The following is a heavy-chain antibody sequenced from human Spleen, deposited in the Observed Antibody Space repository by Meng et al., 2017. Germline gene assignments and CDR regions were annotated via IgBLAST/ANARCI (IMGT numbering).Heavy chain of an antibody. Sequence: GESLKISCAASGFTFSSYAMSWVRQAPGKGLEWVGRIKSHVDGATTDFATPVTGRFSISRDDSRSTVYLQMSGLTTDDTGVYYCTWDDKAVSDYWGQGTRVTVSS. CDR3: TWDDKAVSDY. CDR1: GFTFSSYA. V-gene: IGHV3-15*01. D-gene: IGHD6-19*01. CDR2: IKSHVDGATT. J-gene: IGHJ4*02.